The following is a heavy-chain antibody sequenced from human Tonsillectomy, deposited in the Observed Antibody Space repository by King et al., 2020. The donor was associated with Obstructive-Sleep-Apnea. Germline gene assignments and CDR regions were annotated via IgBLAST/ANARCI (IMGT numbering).Heavy chain of an antibody. V-gene: IGHV3-30*04. D-gene: IGHD3-10*01. CDR3: ARDSYYYYGSGIYGYYFGMDV. CDR2: ISYDGTNE. J-gene: IGHJ6*02. CDR1: GFPFSNYA. Sequence: VQLVESGGGVVQPGRSLRLSCAASGFPFSNYAVHWVRQAPGKGLEWLAVISYDGTNEFYADSVKCRVTISRDNSKNTLCLQMNSLRAEDTAVYYCARDSYYYYGSGIYGYYFGMDVWGQGTTVTVSS.